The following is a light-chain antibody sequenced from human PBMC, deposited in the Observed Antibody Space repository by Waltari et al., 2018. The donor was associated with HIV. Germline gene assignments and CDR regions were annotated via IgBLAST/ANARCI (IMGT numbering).Light chain of an antibody. V-gene: IGLV2-14*03. CDR3: STHTGNDTLA. Sequence: QSALTQPASVSGSPGQSVTISCTGTARAFGPSNFVSWYQQHPANVPKVIIYRVTSRPSGVPPRFSGSKSGNTASLTISGLRAEDEALYYCSTHTGNDTLAFGGGTKLTVL. CDR1: ARAFGPSNF. J-gene: IGLJ2*01. CDR2: RVT.